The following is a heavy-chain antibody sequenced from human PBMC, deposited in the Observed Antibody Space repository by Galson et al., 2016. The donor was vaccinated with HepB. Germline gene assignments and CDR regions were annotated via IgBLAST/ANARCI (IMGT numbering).Heavy chain of an antibody. D-gene: IGHD6-19*01. Sequence: SLRLSCAVSGFPFGSSWMGWVRQAPGKGLEWVANINNLGSEKFYVDSVKGRFTISRDSSKNPLYLQMNSLRAEDTALYFCAKARGWYFPDALDIWGHGTLVTVSS. CDR1: GFPFGSSW. CDR2: INNLGSEK. J-gene: IGHJ3*02. V-gene: IGHV3-7*01. CDR3: AKARGWYFPDALDI.